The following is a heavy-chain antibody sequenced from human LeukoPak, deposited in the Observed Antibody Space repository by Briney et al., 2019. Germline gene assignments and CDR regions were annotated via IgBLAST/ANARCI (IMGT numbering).Heavy chain of an antibody. CDR3: ARARREPRRYCSSTSCYAGAPIDY. CDR1: GFTFKDAW. CDR2: INHSGST. Sequence: GSLRLSCAASGFTFKDAWMTWVRQAPGKGLEWIGEINHSGSTNYNPSLKSRVTISVDTSKNQFSLKLSSVTAADTAVYYCARARREPRRYCSSTSCYAGAPIDYWGQGTLVTVSS. D-gene: IGHD2-2*01. J-gene: IGHJ4*02. V-gene: IGHV4-34*01.